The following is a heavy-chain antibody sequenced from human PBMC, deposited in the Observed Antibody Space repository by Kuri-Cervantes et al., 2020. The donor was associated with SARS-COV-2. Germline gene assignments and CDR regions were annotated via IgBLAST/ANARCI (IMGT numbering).Heavy chain of an antibody. J-gene: IGHJ6*02. CDR1: GFTFSSYA. CDR2: ISGSGGST. V-gene: IGHV3-23*01. D-gene: IGHD2-15*01. CDR3: AKDLERWRYYYVMDV. Sequence: ETLSLTCAASGFTFSSYAMSWVRQAPGKGLEWVSAISGSGGSTNYADSVKGRFTISRDNSKNTLYLQMNSLRAEDTALYYCAKDLERWRYYYVMDVWGQGTTVTVSS.